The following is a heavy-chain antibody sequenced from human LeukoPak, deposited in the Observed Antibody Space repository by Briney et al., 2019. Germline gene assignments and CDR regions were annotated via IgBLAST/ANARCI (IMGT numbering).Heavy chain of an antibody. J-gene: IGHJ4*02. CDR2: IRHSGVDS. V-gene: IGHV3-23*01. CDR3: ARDRRATPMYFFDF. CDR1: GFTFNTYT. Sequence: GGSLRLSCAASGFTFNTYTMNWVRQAPGKGLEWVSGIRHSGVDSSYADSVKGRFTISRDNSKNMLYLQMNSLRDDDTGVYYCARDRRATPMYFFDFWGQGTPVTVSS. D-gene: IGHD2-15*01.